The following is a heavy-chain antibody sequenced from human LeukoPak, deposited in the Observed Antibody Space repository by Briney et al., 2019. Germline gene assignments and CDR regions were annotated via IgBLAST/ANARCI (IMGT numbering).Heavy chain of an antibody. J-gene: IGHJ4*02. Sequence: ASVNVSCKASGYTFTSYYMHWVRQAPGQGLEWMGIINPSGGSTSYAQKFRGRVTMTRETSTSTVYMGVSDLRAAETAGCKFARLPPGGVFDYWGQGTLVSVSS. CDR1: GYTFTSYY. CDR2: INPSGGST. V-gene: IGHV1-46*01. CDR3: ARLPPGGVFDY. D-gene: IGHD3-16*01.